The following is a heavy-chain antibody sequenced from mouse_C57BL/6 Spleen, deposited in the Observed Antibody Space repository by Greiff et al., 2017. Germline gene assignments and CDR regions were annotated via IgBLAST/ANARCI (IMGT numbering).Heavy chain of an antibody. CDR1: GYTFTSYW. Sequence: QVHVKQPGAELVKPGASVKVSCKASGYTFTSYWMHWVKQRPGQGLEWIGRIHPSDSDTNYNQKFKGKATLTVDKSSSTAYMQLSSLTSEDSAVYYCAIPPLVTTVVATDWYFDVWGTGTTVTVSS. D-gene: IGHD1-1*01. J-gene: IGHJ1*03. CDR2: IHPSDSDT. CDR3: AIPPLVTTVVATDWYFDV. V-gene: IGHV1-74*01.